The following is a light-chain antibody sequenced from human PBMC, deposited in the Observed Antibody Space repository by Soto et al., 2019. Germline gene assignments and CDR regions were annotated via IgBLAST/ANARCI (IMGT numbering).Light chain of an antibody. Sequence: DIQMTQSPSFLSASVGDRVTITCQASQDITTSLNWYHQKPGKAPKLLMYDASNLETGVPSRYSGSGSGTDFTFTISSLQAEDIATYYCQQYDNLPLSFGGGNKVEIK. CDR1: QDITTS. CDR3: QQYDNLPLS. J-gene: IGKJ4*01. CDR2: DAS. V-gene: IGKV1-33*01.